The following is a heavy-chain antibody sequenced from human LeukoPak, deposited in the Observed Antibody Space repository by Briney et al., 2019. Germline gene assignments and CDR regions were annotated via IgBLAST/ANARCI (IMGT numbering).Heavy chain of an antibody. CDR2: IKQDGSEK. Sequence: GGSLRLSCAASGFTFISYWMNWVRQAPGRGLEWVANIKQDGSEKYYVDSVKGRFTISRDNAKNSLYLQMHSLRAEDTAVYYCAKDFPGIAAAGTGFDYWGQGTLVTVSS. D-gene: IGHD6-13*01. CDR3: AKDFPGIAAAGTGFDY. J-gene: IGHJ4*02. CDR1: GFTFISYW. V-gene: IGHV3-7*01.